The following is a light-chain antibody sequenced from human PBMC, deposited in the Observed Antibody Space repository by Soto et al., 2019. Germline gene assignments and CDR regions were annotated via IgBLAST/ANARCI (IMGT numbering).Light chain of an antibody. CDR2: DTS. J-gene: IGKJ1*01. CDR1: QSRSSC. CDR3: QQYNTYPWT. V-gene: IGKV1-5*01. Sequence: DIQMTQSPSSLSASIGDRVTITCRASQSRSSCVAWYKKKPDKGPQLLISDTSRLETGVPSRFSGSGSGAKFALTISRLQPDAVAIYFCQQYNTYPWTFGQGTKVEIK.